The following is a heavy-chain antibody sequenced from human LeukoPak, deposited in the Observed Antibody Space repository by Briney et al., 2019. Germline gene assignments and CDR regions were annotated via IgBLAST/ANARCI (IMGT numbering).Heavy chain of an antibody. Sequence: PGGTLRLSCAASGFTFSSSAMSWVRQAPGKGLEWVSSISGSGSGGSTYYADSVKGRFTISRDNSKNTLYLQMNSLRAEDTAVYYCASIPDMDVWGKGTTVTISS. J-gene: IGHJ6*03. CDR1: GFTFSSSA. CDR3: ASIPDMDV. CDR2: ISGSGSGGST. V-gene: IGHV3-23*01.